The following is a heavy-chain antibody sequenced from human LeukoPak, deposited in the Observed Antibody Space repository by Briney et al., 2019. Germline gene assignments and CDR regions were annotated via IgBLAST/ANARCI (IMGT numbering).Heavy chain of an antibody. D-gene: IGHD3-9*01. CDR3: ARDLGRPDFDILTGYSYYFDY. CDR2: IWYDGSGK. V-gene: IGHV3-33*01. J-gene: IGHJ4*02. Sequence: PGGALKLSCAASGFTFSGSGMHWVRPAPGKGLEWVAVIWYDGSGKYYADSVKGRFTISRDNSKNSLWLQMNSLRADDTAVYYCARDLGRPDFDILTGYSYYFDYWGQGTLVTVSP. CDR1: GFTFSGSG.